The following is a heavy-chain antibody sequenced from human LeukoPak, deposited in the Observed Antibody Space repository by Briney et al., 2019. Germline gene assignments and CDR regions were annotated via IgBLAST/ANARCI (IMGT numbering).Heavy chain of an antibody. CDR1: GYTFTSYD. D-gene: IGHD2-2*02. CDR2: INPSGGST. J-gene: IGHJ4*02. CDR3: ARRELLDHFDY. Sequence: ASVKVSCKASGYTFTSYDINWVRQATGQGLEWMGIINPSGGSTSYAQKFQGRVTMTRDTSTSTVYMELSSLRSEDTAVYYCARRELLDHFDYWGQGTLVTVSS. V-gene: IGHV1-46*01.